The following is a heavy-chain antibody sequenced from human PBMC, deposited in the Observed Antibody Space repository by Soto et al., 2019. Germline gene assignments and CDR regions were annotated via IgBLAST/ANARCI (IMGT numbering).Heavy chain of an antibody. J-gene: IGHJ4*02. CDR3: GRGTSGKFAFDF. Sequence: QSLTYTVSNDYISSYYWSWLRQPPGKRLEWIGYISYSGISDYTPSLKSRVTIAGDTSKTQFPLKVGSGTAGDSAVYYCGRGTSGKFAFDFGVQVPLFTV. CDR1: NDYISSYY. D-gene: IGHD3-10*01. V-gene: IGHV4-59*01. CDR2: ISYSGIS.